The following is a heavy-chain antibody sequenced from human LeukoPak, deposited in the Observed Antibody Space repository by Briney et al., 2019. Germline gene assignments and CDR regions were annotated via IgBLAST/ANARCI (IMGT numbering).Heavy chain of an antibody. D-gene: IGHD4-23*01. CDR3: AKDQYGGNPQYYFDY. CDR1: GFTFSSYA. V-gene: IGHV3-23*01. Sequence: PGGSQRLSCAASGFTFSSYAMSWVRQAPGKGLDWVSAISGSGGNTYYADSLKGRFTISRDNSKNTLYLQMNSLRAEDTAVYYCAKDQYGGNPQYYFDYWGQETLDPVSS. CDR2: ISGSGGNT. J-gene: IGHJ4*02.